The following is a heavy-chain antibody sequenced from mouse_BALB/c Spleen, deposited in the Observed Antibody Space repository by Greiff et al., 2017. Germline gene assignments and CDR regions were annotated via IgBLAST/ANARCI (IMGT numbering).Heavy chain of an antibody. D-gene: IGHD1-1*01. J-gene: IGHJ4*01. Sequence: VQLKESGGGLVQPGGSRKLSCAASGFTFSSFGMHWVRQAPEKGLEWVAYISSGSSTIYYADTVKGRFTISRDNPKNTLFLQMTSLRSEDTAMYYCASVTTVVAYYAMDYWGQGTSVTVSS. V-gene: IGHV5-17*02. CDR2: ISSGSSTI. CDR1: GFTFSSFG. CDR3: ASVTTVVAYYAMDY.